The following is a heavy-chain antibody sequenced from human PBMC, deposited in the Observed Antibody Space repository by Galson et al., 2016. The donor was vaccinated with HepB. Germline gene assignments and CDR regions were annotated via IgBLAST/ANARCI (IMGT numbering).Heavy chain of an antibody. J-gene: IGHJ4*02. D-gene: IGHD2-15*01. Sequence: SVKVSCKASGGSFTNYPITWVRQAPGQGLEWMGQIIPLFGIPDYAQKFQGRVTITADDSTDTAYRELSSLRSEDTAVYYCARGGGECSAVFCSVGTDFWGQGTLVTVSS. CDR3: ARGGGECSAVFCSVGTDF. CDR1: GGSFTNYP. V-gene: IGHV1-69*13. CDR2: IIPLFGIP.